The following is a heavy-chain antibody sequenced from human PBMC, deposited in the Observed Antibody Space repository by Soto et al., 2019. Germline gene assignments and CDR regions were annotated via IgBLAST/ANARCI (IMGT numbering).Heavy chain of an antibody. Sequence: EVQLLESGGGLLQPGGSLRLSCAASGFTFSSFAMSWGRQAPGKGLEWVSGISASGFDTHYADSVKGRFTIFRDNSKSVVYLQMNNLRAEDTAVYYCASHLGFDVREGLDYWGQGTLVTVSS. CDR1: GFTFSSFA. CDR3: ASHLGFDVREGLDY. J-gene: IGHJ4*02. V-gene: IGHV3-23*01. D-gene: IGHD1-26*01. CDR2: ISASGFDT.